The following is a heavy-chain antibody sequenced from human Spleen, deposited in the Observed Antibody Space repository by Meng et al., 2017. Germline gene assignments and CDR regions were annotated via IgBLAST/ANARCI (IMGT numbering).Heavy chain of an antibody. Sequence: GGSLRLSCAASGFTFSDYYMSWIRQAPGKGLEWIAYITNSGTSMYYADSVKGRFTISRDNAKNSVYLQVNSLRADDTAVYFCAREDNSLLFFGEQNRYFDYWDQGTLVTVSS. CDR1: GFTFSDYY. CDR3: AREDNSLLFFGEQNRYFDY. V-gene: IGHV3-11*04. CDR2: ITNSGTSM. D-gene: IGHD3-10*01. J-gene: IGHJ4*02.